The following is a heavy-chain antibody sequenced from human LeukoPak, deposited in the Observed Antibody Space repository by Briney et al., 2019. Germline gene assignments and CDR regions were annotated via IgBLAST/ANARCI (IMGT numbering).Heavy chain of an antibody. CDR3: AKGRGWGSYCSGGSCDPAPNIFDY. CDR2: ISYDGSNK. D-gene: IGHD2-15*01. V-gene: IGHV3-30-3*01. Sequence: PGGSLRLSCAASGFTFSSYAMHWVRQAPGKGLEWVAVISYDGSNKYYADSVKGRFTISRDNSKNTLYLQMNSLRAEDTAVYYCAKGRGWGSYCSGGSCDPAPNIFDYWGQGTLVTVSS. J-gene: IGHJ4*02. CDR1: GFTFSSYA.